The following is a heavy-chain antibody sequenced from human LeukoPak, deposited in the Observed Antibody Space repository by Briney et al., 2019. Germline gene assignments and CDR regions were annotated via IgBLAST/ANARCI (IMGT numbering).Heavy chain of an antibody. V-gene: IGHV4-30-4*01. Sequence: PSETLSLTCTVSGGSISSGDYYWSWIRQPPGKGLEWIGYIYYSGSTYYNPSLKSRVTISVDTSKNQFSLKLSSVTAADTAVYYCARGLAYYDSSGYYYFDYWGQGTLVTVSS. CDR3: ARGLAYYDSSGYYYFDY. CDR1: GGSISSGDYY. D-gene: IGHD3-22*01. CDR2: IYYSGST. J-gene: IGHJ4*02.